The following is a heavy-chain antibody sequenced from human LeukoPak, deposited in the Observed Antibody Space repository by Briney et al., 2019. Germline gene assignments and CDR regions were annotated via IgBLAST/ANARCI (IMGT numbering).Heavy chain of an antibody. V-gene: IGHV3-7*01. D-gene: IGHD1-7*01. J-gene: IGHJ5*02. CDR2: IKGDGSEK. CDR3: ARDSPGTTFDH. Sequence: GGSLRLSCAASGFTFSTYWMSWVRQAPGKGLEWVGQIKGDGSEKYYADSVKGRFTISRDNARNSVYLQMNSLRAEDTAVYYCARDSPGTTFDHWGQGTLVTVSS. CDR1: GFTFSTYW.